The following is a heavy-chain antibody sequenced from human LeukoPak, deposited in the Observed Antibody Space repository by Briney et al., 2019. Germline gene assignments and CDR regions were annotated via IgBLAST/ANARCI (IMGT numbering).Heavy chain of an antibody. V-gene: IGHV3-23*01. D-gene: IGHD3-16*02. CDR3: ARAQLYDYVWGSYRFPPGYYFDY. Sequence: GSLRLSCAASGITFSGSGMSWVRQAPGKGLEWVSTISGSGSNTHYADSVKGRFTISRDNSKNTLYLQMNSLRAEDTAVYYCARAQLYDYVWGSYRFPPGYYFDYWGQGTLVTVSS. J-gene: IGHJ4*02. CDR1: GITFSGSG. CDR2: ISGSGSNT.